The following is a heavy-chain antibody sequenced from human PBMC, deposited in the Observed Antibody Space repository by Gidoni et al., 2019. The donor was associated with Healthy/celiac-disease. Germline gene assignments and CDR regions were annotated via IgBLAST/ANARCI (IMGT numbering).Heavy chain of an antibody. J-gene: IGHJ6*02. CDR3: ARHVRARDDWWGHYYYGMDV. V-gene: IGHV4-39*01. D-gene: IGHD2-15*01. Sequence: QLQLQESGPGLVKPSETLSLTCTVSGGSISSSSYYWGWIRQPPGKGLEWIGSIYYSGSTYYNPSLKSRVTISVDTSKNQFSLKLSSVTAADTAVYYCARHVRARDDWWGHYYYGMDVWGQGTTVTVSS. CDR1: GGSISSSSYY. CDR2: IYYSGST.